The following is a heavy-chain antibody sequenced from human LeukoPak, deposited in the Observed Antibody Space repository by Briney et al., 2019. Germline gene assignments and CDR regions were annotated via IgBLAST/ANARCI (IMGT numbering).Heavy chain of an antibody. CDR2: IYYSGST. V-gene: IGHV4-39*07. CDR1: GGSISSSSYY. Sequence: SETLSLTCTVSGGSISSSSYYWGWIRQPPGKGLEWIGSIYYSGSTNYNPSLKSRVTISVDTSKNQFSLKLSSVTAADTAVYYCVRGGIVGTTARIPLFDYWGQGTLVTVSS. CDR3: VRGGIVGTTARIPLFDY. D-gene: IGHD1-26*01. J-gene: IGHJ4*02.